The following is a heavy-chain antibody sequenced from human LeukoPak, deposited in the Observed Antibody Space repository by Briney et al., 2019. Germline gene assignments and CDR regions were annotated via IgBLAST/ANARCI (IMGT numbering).Heavy chain of an antibody. CDR2: INHSGST. D-gene: IGHD4-17*01. CDR3: ATLGGSGDYTGGWFDP. J-gene: IGHJ5*02. V-gene: IGHV4-34*01. Sequence: PSETLSLTCAVYGGSFSGYYWTWIRQPPGKGLEWIGEINHSGSTNYNPSLKSRVTISVDTSKNQFSLNLSSVTAADTAVYYCATLGGSGDYTGGWFDPWGQGTLVTVSS. CDR1: GGSFSGYY.